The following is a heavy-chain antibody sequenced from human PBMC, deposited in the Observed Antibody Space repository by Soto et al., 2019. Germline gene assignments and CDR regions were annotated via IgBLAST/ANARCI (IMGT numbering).Heavy chain of an antibody. J-gene: IGHJ5*01. CDR3: ARGRYCLTGRCFPNWFDS. Sequence: PSDTLSLTCSVSGDSLSPVDYFWAWLRQPPGQALEYIGYIYKSTTTYYNPSFESRVAISLDTSKSQFSLTVTSVTAADTAVYFCARGRYCLTGRCFPNWFDSWGQGTLVTVSS. V-gene: IGHV4-30-4*02. CDR1: GDSLSPVDYF. CDR2: IYKSTTT. D-gene: IGHD2-15*01.